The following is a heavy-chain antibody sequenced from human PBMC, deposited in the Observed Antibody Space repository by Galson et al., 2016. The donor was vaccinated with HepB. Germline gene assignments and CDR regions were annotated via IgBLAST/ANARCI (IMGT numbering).Heavy chain of an antibody. V-gene: IGHV3-48*02. J-gene: IGHJ6*02. Sequence: SLRLSCAASGFTLSSYHMNWVRQAPGKGLEWVSYISRGSYTMYYADSVKGRFTIPRDNAKNSLYLQMNSLRDDDTAVYYCARDRHCGASSCYLGMDAWGQGTTVAVSS. CDR1: GFTLSSYH. D-gene: IGHD2-2*01. CDR3: ARDRHCGASSCYLGMDA. CDR2: ISRGSYTM.